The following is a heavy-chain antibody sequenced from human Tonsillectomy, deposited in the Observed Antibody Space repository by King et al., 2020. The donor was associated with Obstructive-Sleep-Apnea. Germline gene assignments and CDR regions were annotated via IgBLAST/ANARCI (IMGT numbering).Heavy chain of an antibody. J-gene: IGHJ6*02. D-gene: IGHD3-16*02. CDR3: AKTPYRYYGLDV. Sequence: VQLVESGGGLVQPGGSLRLSCAASGFTFSSYWMFWVRQTPGKGLVWVSRINSDGSSTSHADSVKGRFTISRDNAKNTLYLQMNSLRAEDTAVYSWAKTPYRYYGLDVWGQGTTVTVSS. CDR2: INSDGSST. CDR1: GFTFSSYW. V-gene: IGHV3-74*01.